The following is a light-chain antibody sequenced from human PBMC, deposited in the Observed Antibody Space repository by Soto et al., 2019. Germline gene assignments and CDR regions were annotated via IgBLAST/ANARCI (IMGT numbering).Light chain of an antibody. V-gene: IGLV2-14*01. J-gene: IGLJ1*01. CDR3: SSYTTSSARL. CDR2: EVS. Sequence: QSALTQPASVSGSPGQSITISCTGTSSDVGGYNYVSWYQQHPGKAPKLMIYEVSNRPSGVSTRFSGSKSGNTASLTISRLQPEDEADYYCSSYTTSSARLFGTGTQLTVL. CDR1: SSDVGGYNY.